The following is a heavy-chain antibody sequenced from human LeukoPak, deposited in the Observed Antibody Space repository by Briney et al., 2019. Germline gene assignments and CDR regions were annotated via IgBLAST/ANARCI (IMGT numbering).Heavy chain of an antibody. CDR3: ARDYCSTTSCYLGVNDY. CDR1: GFTFSRYG. J-gene: IGHJ4*02. D-gene: IGHD2-2*01. Sequence: GGSLRLSCAASGFTFSRYGMHWVRQAPGKGLEWVAVIWYDGNNKYYADSVQGRFTISRDNSKNSLYLQMNSLRAEDTAVYYCARDYCSTTSCYLGVNDYWGQGTLVTVSS. V-gene: IGHV3-33*01. CDR2: IWYDGNNK.